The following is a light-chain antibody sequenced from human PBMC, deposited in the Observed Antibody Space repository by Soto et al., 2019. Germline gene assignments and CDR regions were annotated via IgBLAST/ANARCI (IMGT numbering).Light chain of an antibody. Sequence: DIQMTQSPSSLSASVGDRVTLTCRASQSISTCLNWYQQKPGKAPDLLIYTASNLESGVPSRFSGSGSGTDFTLTISSLQPEDFATYFCQQSYSRPRTFGQGTKVEIK. CDR3: QQSYSRPRT. CDR1: QSISTC. V-gene: IGKV1-39*01. CDR2: TAS. J-gene: IGKJ1*01.